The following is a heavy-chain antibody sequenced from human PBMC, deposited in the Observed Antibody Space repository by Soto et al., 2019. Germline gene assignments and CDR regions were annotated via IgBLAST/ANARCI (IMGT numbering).Heavy chain of an antibody. CDR3: AREPQGIAAALDY. J-gene: IGHJ4*02. D-gene: IGHD6-13*01. Sequence: GGSLRLSCATSGFTFRSYWMSWVRQAPGKGLEWVANLNQDGSEEQYVDSVKGRFTISRDDAEKSLYLQMNSLRAEDTALYYCAREPQGIAAALDYWGQGTLVTVSS. CDR1: GFTFRSYW. V-gene: IGHV3-7*01. CDR2: LNQDGSEE.